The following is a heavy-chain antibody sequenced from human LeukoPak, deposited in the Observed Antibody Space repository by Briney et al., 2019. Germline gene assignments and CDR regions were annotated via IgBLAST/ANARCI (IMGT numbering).Heavy chain of an antibody. D-gene: IGHD3-3*01. CDR3: ARGGITIFGVGNYYYYGMDV. Sequence: GASVKVSCKASGGTFSTYTISWVRQAPGQGLEWMGRIIPILGIANYAQKFQDRVTITADKSTSTAYMELSSLRSEDMAVYYCARGGITIFGVGNYYYYGMDVWGKGTTVTVSS. V-gene: IGHV1-69*02. CDR1: GGTFSTYT. J-gene: IGHJ6*04. CDR2: IIPILGIA.